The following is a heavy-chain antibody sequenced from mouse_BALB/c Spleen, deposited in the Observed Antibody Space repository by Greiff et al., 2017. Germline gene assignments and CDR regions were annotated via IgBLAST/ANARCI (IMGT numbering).Heavy chain of an antibody. CDR1: GYTFTSYT. D-gene: IGHD2-4*01. CDR2: INPSSGYT. V-gene: IGHV1-4*01. J-gene: IGHJ4*01. Sequence: QVQLQQSGAELARPGASVKMSCKASGYTFTSYTMHWVKQRPGQGLEWIGYINPSSGYTNYNQKFKDKATLTADKSSSTAYMQLSSLTSEDSAVYYCARKGITTSLDYWGQGTSVTVSS. CDR3: ARKGITTSLDY.